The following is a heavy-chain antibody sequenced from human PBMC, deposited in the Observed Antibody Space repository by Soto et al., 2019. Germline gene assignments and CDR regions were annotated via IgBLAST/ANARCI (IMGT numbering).Heavy chain of an antibody. CDR1: GGSISSSSYY. Sequence: SETLSLTCAVSGGSISSSSYYWGWIRQPPGKGLEWIGYIYKGGSINYNPSLKSRVTISVDTSNNQFSLKLSSVTAADTAVYYCARRYYDSSGYYYFDYWGQGTLVTVSS. V-gene: IGHV4-39*01. D-gene: IGHD3-22*01. CDR2: IYKGGSI. CDR3: ARRYYDSSGYYYFDY. J-gene: IGHJ4*02.